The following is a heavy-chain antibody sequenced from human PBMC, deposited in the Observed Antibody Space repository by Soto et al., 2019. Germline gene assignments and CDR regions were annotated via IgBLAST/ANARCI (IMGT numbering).Heavy chain of an antibody. CDR2: INHSGST. J-gene: IGHJ5*02. V-gene: IGHV4-34*01. D-gene: IGHD3-3*01. CDR3: ARGNLFTNRLLWPPGNWFDP. Sequence: PSETLSLTCAVYGGSFSGYYWSWIRQPPGKGLEWIGEINHSGSTNYNPSLKSRVTISVDTSKNQFSLKLSSVTAADTAVYYCARGNLFTNRLLWPPGNWFDPWGQRTLVTVS. CDR1: GGSFSGYY.